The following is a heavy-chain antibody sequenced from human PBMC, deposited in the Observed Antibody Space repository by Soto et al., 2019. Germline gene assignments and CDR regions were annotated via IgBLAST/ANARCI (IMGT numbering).Heavy chain of an antibody. CDR2: ISGSGGST. J-gene: IGHJ4*02. CDR3: AKDRLLRVAGTPDFDY. CDR1: GFTFSNYA. Sequence: GGSLRLSCAASGFTFSNYAMSWVRQAPGKGLEWVSTISGSGGSTYYAESVKGRFTISRDYSKNTLYLQMDSLRAEDTAVYYCAKDRLLRVAGTPDFDYWGQGALVTVSS. D-gene: IGHD1-1*01. V-gene: IGHV3-23*01.